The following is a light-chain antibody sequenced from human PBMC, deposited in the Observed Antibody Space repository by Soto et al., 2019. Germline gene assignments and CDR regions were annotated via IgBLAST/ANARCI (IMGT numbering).Light chain of an antibody. Sequence: QSVLTQPPSVSGAPGQRVTISCTGSSSNIGAGYDVHWYQQLPGAAPKLLIYANSNRPSGVPDRFSGSKSGTSASLAITRLQADDEADYYCQSYDSSLSGYVFGTGTKLTVL. CDR1: SSNIGAGYD. CDR2: ANS. J-gene: IGLJ1*01. V-gene: IGLV1-40*01. CDR3: QSYDSSLSGYV.